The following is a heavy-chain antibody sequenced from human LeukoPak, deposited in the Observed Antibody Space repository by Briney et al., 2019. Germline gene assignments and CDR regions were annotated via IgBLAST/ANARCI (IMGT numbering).Heavy chain of an antibody. CDR1: GFTFSSYG. CDR3: VRGDFQSGH. V-gene: IGHV3-21*01. CDR2: ISSGGNYM. J-gene: IGHJ4*02. Sequence: GGSLRLSRAVSGFTFSSYGMSWVRQAPGKGLEWVSSISSGGNYMSYADSLKGRVSISRDNPKNSLFLDMSRLRAEDTAMYYCVRGDFQSGHWGQGALVIVSS. D-gene: IGHD2-21*02.